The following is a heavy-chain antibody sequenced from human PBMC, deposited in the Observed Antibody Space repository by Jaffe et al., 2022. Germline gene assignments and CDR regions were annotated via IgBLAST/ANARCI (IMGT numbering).Heavy chain of an antibody. Sequence: EVQLVESGGGLVQPGRSLRLSCAASGFTFDDYAMHWVRQAPGKGLEWVSGISWNSGSIGYADSVKGRFTISRDNAKNSLYLQMNSLRAEDTALYYCAKDTRRDYGDYSAFDIWGQGTMVTVSS. CDR3: AKDTRRDYGDYSAFDI. CDR2: ISWNSGSI. D-gene: IGHD4-17*01. J-gene: IGHJ3*02. V-gene: IGHV3-9*01. CDR1: GFTFDDYA.